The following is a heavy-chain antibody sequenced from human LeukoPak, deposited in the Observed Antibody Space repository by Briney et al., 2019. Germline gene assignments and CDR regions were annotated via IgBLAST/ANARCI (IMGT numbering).Heavy chain of an antibody. CDR1: GFTFSNYW. J-gene: IGHJ4*02. CDR3: TRVLYSSGWYGDHY. CDR2: IKQDGSEK. D-gene: IGHD6-19*01. V-gene: IGHV3-7*01. Sequence: GGSLRLSCAASGFTFSNYWMSWVRQAPGKGLEWVANIKQDGSEKYYVDSVKGRFTISRDNAKNSLYLQMNSLRAEDTAVYYCTRVLYSSGWYGDHYWGQGTLVTVS.